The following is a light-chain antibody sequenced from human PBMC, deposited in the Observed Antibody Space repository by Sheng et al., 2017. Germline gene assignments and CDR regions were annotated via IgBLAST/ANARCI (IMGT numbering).Light chain of an antibody. CDR1: QSVSSSY. V-gene: IGKV3D-20*02. CDR3: QQRSNWPPRVT. J-gene: IGKJ4*01. CDR2: SAS. Sequence: EIVLTQSPGTLSLSPGERATLSCRASQSVSSSYLAWYQQKPGQAPRLLIYSASKRATGIPARFSGSGSGTDFTLTISNLEPEDFGVYYCQQRSNWPPRVTFGGGTKVEIK.